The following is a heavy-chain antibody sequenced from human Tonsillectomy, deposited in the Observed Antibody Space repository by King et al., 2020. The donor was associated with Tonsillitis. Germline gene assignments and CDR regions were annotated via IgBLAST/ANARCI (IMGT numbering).Heavy chain of an antibody. V-gene: IGHV3-7*01. CDR2: IKQDGSEK. CDR3: ARGLGAGYYDSTVWAGGMDV. Sequence: EVQLVESGGGLVQPGGSLRLSCAASGFTFSSYWMSWVRQAPGKGLEWVANIKQDGSEKYYVDSVKGRFTISRDNAKNSLYLQMNSLRAEDTAVYYCARGLGAGYYDSTVWAGGMDVWGQGTTVTVSS. D-gene: IGHD3-22*01. J-gene: IGHJ6*02. CDR1: GFTFSSYW.